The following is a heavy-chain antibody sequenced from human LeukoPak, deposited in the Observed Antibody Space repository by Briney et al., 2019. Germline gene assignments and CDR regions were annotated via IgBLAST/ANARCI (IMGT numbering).Heavy chain of an antibody. D-gene: IGHD6-19*01. CDR3: ARGRYSSGWYGAYYFDY. J-gene: IGHJ4*02. V-gene: IGHV4-34*01. CDR2: INHSGST. Sequence: PSETLSLTRAVYGGSFSGYYWSWIRQPPGKGLEWIGEINHSGSTNYNPSLKSRVTISVDTSKNQFSLKLSSVTAADTAVYYCARGRYSSGWYGAYYFDYWGQGTLVTVSS. CDR1: GGSFSGYY.